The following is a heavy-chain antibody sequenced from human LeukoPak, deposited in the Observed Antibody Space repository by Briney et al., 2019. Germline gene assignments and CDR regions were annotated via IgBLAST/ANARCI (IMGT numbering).Heavy chain of an antibody. J-gene: IGHJ4*02. V-gene: IGHV3-23*01. CDR3: TKGGGVHSHSD. D-gene: IGHD2-15*01. CDR1: GFTFSSYA. CDR2: ISDSGGST. Sequence: GGSLRLSCAASGFTFSSYAMSWVRQAPGKGLEWVSTISDSGGSTYYADSVKGRFTISRDNSKNTLYLQMGSLRAEDTAVYYCTKGGGVHSHSDWGQGTLVTVSS.